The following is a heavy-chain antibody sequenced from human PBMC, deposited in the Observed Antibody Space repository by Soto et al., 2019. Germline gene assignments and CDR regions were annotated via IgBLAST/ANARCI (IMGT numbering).Heavy chain of an antibody. CDR3: ARYAAEVTTFFDQ. V-gene: IGHV3-11*06. CDR1: GFIFNDYY. D-gene: IGHD4-17*01. J-gene: IGHJ4*02. Sequence: GGSLRLSCAASGFIFNDYYMSWIRQAPGKGLEWLSNISGSSGSKKYADAGKGRFTISRDNAKKSLYLEMHSLRAEDTAMYYCARYAAEVTTFFDQWGQGTLVTVS. CDR2: ISGSSGSK.